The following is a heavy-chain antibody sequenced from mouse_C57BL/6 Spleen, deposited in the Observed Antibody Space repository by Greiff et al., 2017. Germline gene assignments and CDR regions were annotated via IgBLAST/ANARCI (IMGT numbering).Heavy chain of an antibody. CDR2: IRLKSDNYAT. Sequence: EVMLVESGGGLVQPGGSMKLSCVASGFTFSNYWMNWVRQSPEKGLEWVAQIRLKSDNYATHYAESVKGRFTISRDDSKSSVYLQMNNLRAEDTGIYYCTADVGPWFAYWGQGTLVTVSA. V-gene: IGHV6-3*01. CDR3: TADVGPWFAY. CDR1: GFTFSNYW. J-gene: IGHJ3*01.